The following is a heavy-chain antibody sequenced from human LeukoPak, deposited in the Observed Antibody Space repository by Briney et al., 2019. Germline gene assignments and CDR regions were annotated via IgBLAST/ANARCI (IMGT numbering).Heavy chain of an antibody. CDR1: GFIFNNYY. Sequence: AGSLRLSCAASGFIFNNYYMSWVRQAPGKGLEGVANIKQDGRERQYVDSGKGGFTISRDNVRHSLFLQMDSLRAEDTAMYCCVKVGADSSGWWVSSFDHWGQGALVTVSS. D-gene: IGHD6-13*01. CDR2: IKQDGRER. V-gene: IGHV3-7*01. CDR3: VKVGADSSGWWVSSFDH. J-gene: IGHJ4*02.